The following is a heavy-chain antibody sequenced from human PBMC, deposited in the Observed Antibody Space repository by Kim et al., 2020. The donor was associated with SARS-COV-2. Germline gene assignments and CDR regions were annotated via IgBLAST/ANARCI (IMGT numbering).Heavy chain of an antibody. D-gene: IGHD3-10*01. J-gene: IGHJ5*02. Sequence: GGSLRLSCAASGFTFSNCGMHWVRQAPGKGLEWVAVISYDGNYKNYADSVKGRFTISRDNSKNTVYLQMNSLRAEDTAVYYCAKKAGPMVRGGSSNWFDPWGQGTLVTLSS. CDR1: GFTFSNCG. CDR2: ISYDGNYK. CDR3: AKKAGPMVRGGSSNWFDP. V-gene: IGHV3-30*18.